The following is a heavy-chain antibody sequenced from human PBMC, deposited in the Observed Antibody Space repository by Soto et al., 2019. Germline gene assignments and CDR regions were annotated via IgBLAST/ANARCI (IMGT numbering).Heavy chain of an antibody. CDR3: AKDQDTGALSTAGRS. Sequence: GGSLRLSCAASGFTFSSYAMHWVRQAPGKGLEWVAVISYDGSNKYYADSVKGRFTISRDNSKNTLYLQMNSLRAEDTAVYYCAKDQDTGALSTAGRSWGQGTLVTVSS. CDR1: GFTFSSYA. J-gene: IGHJ5*02. D-gene: IGHD5-18*01. V-gene: IGHV3-30-3*01. CDR2: ISYDGSNK.